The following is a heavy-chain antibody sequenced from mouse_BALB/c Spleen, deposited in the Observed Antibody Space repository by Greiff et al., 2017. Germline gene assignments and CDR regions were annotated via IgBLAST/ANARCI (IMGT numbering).Heavy chain of an antibody. V-gene: IGHV1-5*01. CDR1: GYSFTSYW. D-gene: IGHD2-4*01. CDR2: IYPGNSDT. CDR3: TNMITTGAMDY. J-gene: IGHJ4*01. Sequence: EVQLQESGTVLARPGASVKMSCKASGYSFTSYWMHWVKQRPGQGLEWIGAIYPGNSDTSYNQKFKGKAKLTVVTSASTAYMELSSLTNEDSAVYYCTNMITTGAMDYWGQGTSVTVSS.